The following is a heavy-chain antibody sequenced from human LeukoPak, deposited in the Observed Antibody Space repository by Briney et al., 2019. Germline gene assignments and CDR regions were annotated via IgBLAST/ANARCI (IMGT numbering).Heavy chain of an antibody. D-gene: IGHD3-3*01. CDR3: ARSDWFDP. V-gene: IGHV3-30-3*01. CDR2: ISYDGSNK. J-gene: IGHJ5*02. Sequence: PGGSLRLSCAASRFTFSSYAMHWVRQAPGKGLEWVAVISYDGSNKYYADSVKGRFTISRDNSKNTLYLQMNSLRAEDTAVYYCARSDWFDPWGQGTLVTVSS. CDR1: RFTFSSYA.